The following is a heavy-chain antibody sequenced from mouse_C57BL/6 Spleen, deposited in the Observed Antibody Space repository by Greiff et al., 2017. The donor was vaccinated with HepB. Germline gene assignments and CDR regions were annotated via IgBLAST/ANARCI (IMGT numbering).Heavy chain of an antibody. J-gene: IGHJ2*01. CDR2: IDPENGDT. Sequence: EVQLQQSGAELVRPGASVKLSCTASGFNIKDDYMHWVKQRPEQGLEWIGWIDPENGDTEYAPKFQGKATITADTSSNTAYLQLSSLTSEDTAVYYCTTWVYYYGSSYVFFDYWGQGTTLTVSS. D-gene: IGHD1-1*01. CDR1: GFNIKDDY. CDR3: TTWVYYYGSSYVFFDY. V-gene: IGHV14-4*01.